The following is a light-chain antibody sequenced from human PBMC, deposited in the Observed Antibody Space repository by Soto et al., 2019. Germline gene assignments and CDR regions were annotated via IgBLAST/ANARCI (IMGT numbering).Light chain of an antibody. CDR3: RSYTSSTLGLV. Sequence: QPVLTQPASVSGSPGQSITISCTGTSSDVCGYNYVSWYQQQPGKAPKLMIYDVSNRPSGVSNRFSGSKSGNTASLTISGLQAEAEAEYYCRSYTSSTLGLVFGGGTKLTVL. V-gene: IGLV2-14*03. CDR1: SSDVCGYNY. CDR2: DVS. J-gene: IGLJ2*01.